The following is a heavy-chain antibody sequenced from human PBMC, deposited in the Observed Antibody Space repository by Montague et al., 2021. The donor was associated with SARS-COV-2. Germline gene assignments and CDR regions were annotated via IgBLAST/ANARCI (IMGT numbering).Heavy chain of an antibody. J-gene: IGHJ6*02. V-gene: IGHV4-59*01. CDR2: IYYSGTT. CDR3: ARVVRYYDFWSGYTEYYYYGMDV. D-gene: IGHD3-3*01. CDR1: GGSISSYF. Sequence: SETLSLTCTVSGGSISSYFWGWIRQPPGKGLEWIGSIYYSGTTNXSPSLKSRVTISVDTSKNQFSLKLSSVTAADTAVYYCARVVRYYDFWSGYTEYYYYGMDVWGQGTTVTVSS.